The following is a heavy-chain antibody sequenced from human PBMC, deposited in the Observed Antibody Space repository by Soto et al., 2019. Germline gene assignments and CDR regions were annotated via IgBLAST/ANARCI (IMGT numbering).Heavy chain of an antibody. CDR3: AKNQGVELVPLATVDWFDP. Sequence: GASVKVSCKASGYTFTYYYMHWVRQAPGQGLEWMGWINPNSGGTVYAQKFQGRVTMTRDTSISTVYMELSAEDTAVYHCAKNQGVELVPLATVDWFDPWGQGSVVTVSS. V-gene: IGHV1-2*02. CDR2: INPNSGGT. D-gene: IGHD1-26*01. J-gene: IGHJ5*02. CDR1: GYTFTYYY.